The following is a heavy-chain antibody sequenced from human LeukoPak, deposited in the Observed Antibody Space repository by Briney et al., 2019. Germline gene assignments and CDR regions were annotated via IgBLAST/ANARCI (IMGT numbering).Heavy chain of an antibody. V-gene: IGHV1-8*01. D-gene: IGHD4-17*01. CDR2: MNPNSGNT. CDR1: GYTFTSYD. Sequence: ASVKVSCKASGYTFTSYDINWVRQATGQGLEWMGWMNPNSGNTGYAQKFQGGVTMTRNTSISTAYMEPSSLRSEDTAVYYCARSRATVTTGDYFDYWGQGTLVTVSS. CDR3: ARSRATVTTGDYFDY. J-gene: IGHJ4*02.